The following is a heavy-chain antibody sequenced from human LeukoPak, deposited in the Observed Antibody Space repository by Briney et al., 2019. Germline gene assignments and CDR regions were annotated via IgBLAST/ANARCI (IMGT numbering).Heavy chain of an antibody. Sequence: GGSLRLSCAASGFTFSSYGMHWVRQAPGKGLEWVAVIWYDGSNKYYADSVKGRFTISRDNPKNTLYLQMNSLRAEDTAVYFCARRGVVIRVILVGFHKEAYYFDSWGQGALVTVSS. V-gene: IGHV3-33*01. J-gene: IGHJ4*02. CDR3: ARRGVVIRVILVGFHKEAYYFDS. CDR2: IWYDGSNK. D-gene: IGHD3-22*01. CDR1: GFTFSSYG.